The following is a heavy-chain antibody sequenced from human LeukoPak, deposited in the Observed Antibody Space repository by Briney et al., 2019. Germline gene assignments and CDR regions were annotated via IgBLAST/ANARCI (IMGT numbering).Heavy chain of an antibody. CDR3: AKGHSMVRGVIVLYYYMDV. Sequence: GGSLRLSCAASGFTFSSYAMHWVRQAPGKGLEWVAVISYDGSNKNYADSVKGRFTISRDNSKNTLYLQMNSLRAEDTAVYYCAKGHSMVRGVIVLYYYMDVWGKGTTVTISS. J-gene: IGHJ6*03. V-gene: IGHV3-30*04. CDR2: ISYDGSNK. D-gene: IGHD3-10*01. CDR1: GFTFSSYA.